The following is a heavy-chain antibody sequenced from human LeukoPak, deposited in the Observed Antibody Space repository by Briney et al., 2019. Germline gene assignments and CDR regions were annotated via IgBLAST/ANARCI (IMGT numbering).Heavy chain of an antibody. Sequence: SETLSLTCTVSGGSISSYYWSWIRQPPGKGREWIGYIYYSGSTNYNPSLKSRVTISVDTSKNQFSLKLSSVTAADTAVYYCAREAVAGYGSDAFDIWGQGTMVTVSS. CDR3: AREAVAGYGSDAFDI. J-gene: IGHJ3*02. CDR2: IYYSGST. V-gene: IGHV4-59*01. D-gene: IGHD6-13*01. CDR1: GGSISSYY.